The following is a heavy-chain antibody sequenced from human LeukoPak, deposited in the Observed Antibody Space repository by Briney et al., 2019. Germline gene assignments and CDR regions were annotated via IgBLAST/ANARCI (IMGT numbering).Heavy chain of an antibody. Sequence: GGSLRLSCAASGFTFSSYGMHWVRQAPGKGLEWVAVIWYDGSNKYYADSVKSRFTISRDNSKNTLYLQMNSLRAEDTAVYYCAREEYYYGSGSYRGYDAFDIWGQGTMVTVSS. D-gene: IGHD3-10*01. V-gene: IGHV3-33*01. CDR2: IWYDGSNK. J-gene: IGHJ3*02. CDR1: GFTFSSYG. CDR3: AREEYYYGSGSYRGYDAFDI.